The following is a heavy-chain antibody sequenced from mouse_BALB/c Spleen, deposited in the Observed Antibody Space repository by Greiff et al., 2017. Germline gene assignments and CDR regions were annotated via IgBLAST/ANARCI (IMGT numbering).Heavy chain of an antibody. J-gene: IGHJ3*01. V-gene: IGHV1-77*01. CDR1: GYTFTDYV. CDR2: IYPGSGST. D-gene: IGHD2-1*01. CDR3: ARRGNYAWFAY. Sequence: QVQLKQSGPELVKPGASVKMSCKASGYTFTDYVISWVKQRTGQGLEWIGEIYPGSGSTYYNEKFKGKATLTADKSSNTAYMQLSSLTSEDSAVYFCARRGNYAWFAYWGQGTLVTVSA.